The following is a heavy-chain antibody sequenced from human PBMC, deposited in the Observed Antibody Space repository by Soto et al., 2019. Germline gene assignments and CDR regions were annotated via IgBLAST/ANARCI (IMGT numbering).Heavy chain of an antibody. D-gene: IGHD1-26*01. CDR3: ARDREACYNFYYGMDV. CDR1: GADINTYS. Sequence: KPSETLSLTCSVSGADINTYSWTWIRQPAGKGLEWIGRIYTSASINYNPSLKGRVTLSVDTSTNQVSLRLASVTAADTAIYYCARDREACYNFYYGMDVWGQGTTVTVSS. J-gene: IGHJ6*02. CDR2: IYTSASI. V-gene: IGHV4-4*07.